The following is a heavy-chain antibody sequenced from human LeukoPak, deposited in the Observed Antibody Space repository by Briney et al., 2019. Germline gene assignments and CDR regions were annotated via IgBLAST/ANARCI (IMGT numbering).Heavy chain of an antibody. Sequence: SETLSLTCAVYGGSFSGYYWSWIRQPPGKGLEWIGEINHSGSTNYSPSLKSRVTISVDTSKNQFSLKLSSVTAADTAVYYCARAPTDMTLRRTNWFDPWGQGTLVTVSS. D-gene: IGHD4-17*01. CDR3: ARAPTDMTLRRTNWFDP. CDR1: GGSFSGYY. J-gene: IGHJ5*02. V-gene: IGHV4-34*01. CDR2: INHSGST.